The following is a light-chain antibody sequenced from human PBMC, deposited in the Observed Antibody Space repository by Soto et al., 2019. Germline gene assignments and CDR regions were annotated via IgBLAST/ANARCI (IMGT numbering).Light chain of an antibody. Sequence: DIQMTQSPSILPASIGDRVTITCRASQSISMWLAWYQQKAGKGPRLLIYKASSLQSGVPSRFSDSGSGPEVTLPISSLQPDDCATYYCQQYSRSWTFGQGTKVEIK. J-gene: IGKJ1*01. CDR2: KAS. CDR3: QQYSRSWT. CDR1: QSISMW. V-gene: IGKV1-5*03.